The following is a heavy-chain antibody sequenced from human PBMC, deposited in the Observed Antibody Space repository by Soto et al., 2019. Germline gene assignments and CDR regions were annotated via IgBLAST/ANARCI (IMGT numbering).Heavy chain of an antibody. J-gene: IGHJ4*02. Sequence: GGSLRLSCAASGFRFSDYSMNWVRQAPGRGLEWVSYISSSSFTIHYADSVEGRFAISRDNDKNSLYLQMNCLRVEDTVVHYCERGYHDFWNGHFDYWGQVVLVTVS. CDR3: ERGYHDFWNGHFDY. D-gene: IGHD3-3*01. V-gene: IGHV3-48*01. CDR2: ISSSSFTI. CDR1: GFRFSDYS.